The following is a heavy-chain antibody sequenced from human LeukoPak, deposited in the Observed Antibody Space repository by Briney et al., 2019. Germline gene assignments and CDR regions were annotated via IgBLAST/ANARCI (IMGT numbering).Heavy chain of an antibody. CDR2: INPSGGST. D-gene: IGHD3-3*01. Sequence: ASVKVSCKASGYTFTSYYMHWVRQAPGQGLEWMGMINPSGGSTSYAQKFQGRVTMTRDTSTSTVYMELSSLRSEDTAVYYCALIYDFWSAYIGGDYFDYWGQGTLVTVSS. CDR1: GYTFTSYY. J-gene: IGHJ4*02. CDR3: ALIYDFWSAYIGGDYFDY. V-gene: IGHV1-46*01.